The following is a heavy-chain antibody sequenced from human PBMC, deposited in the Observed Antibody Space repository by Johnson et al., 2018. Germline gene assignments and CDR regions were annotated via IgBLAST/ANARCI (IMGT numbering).Heavy chain of an antibody. CDR2: ISYDGSNK. D-gene: IGHD5-12*01. CDR1: GFTFSNYG. CDR3: EKGSDYNVDFEKCYSFRDV. J-gene: IGHJ6*04. V-gene: IGHV3-30*18. Sequence: QVQLVQSGGGVVQPGRSLRVSCAASGFTFSNYGMHWVRQAAGKGLEWLAFISYDGSNKDYADSVKGRFTISRDKTKNTLYLQMNSLRAEDTAVYFCEKGSDYNVDFEKCYSFRDVWGTGTTVIVSS.